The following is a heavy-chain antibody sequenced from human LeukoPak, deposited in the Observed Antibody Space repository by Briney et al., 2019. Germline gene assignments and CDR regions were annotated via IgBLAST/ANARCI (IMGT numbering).Heavy chain of an antibody. V-gene: IGHV1-8*02. CDR2: MNPNSGNT. CDR3: ARGPSGWDYYFDY. CDR1: GYTFTSYG. Sequence: ASVKVSCKASGYTFTSYGISWVRQAPGQGLEWMGWMNPNSGNTGYAQKFQGRVTMTRNTSISTAYMELSSLRSEDTAVYYCARGPSGWDYYFDYWGQGTLVTVSS. J-gene: IGHJ4*02. D-gene: IGHD6-19*01.